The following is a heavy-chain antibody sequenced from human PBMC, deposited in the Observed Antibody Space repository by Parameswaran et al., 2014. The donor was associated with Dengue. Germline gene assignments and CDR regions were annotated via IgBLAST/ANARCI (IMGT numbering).Heavy chain of an antibody. CDR3: ARCPTLWFGEPTHYYGMDV. D-gene: IGHD3-10*01. J-gene: IGHJ6*02. CDR2: IYYSGST. V-gene: IGHV4-59*01. Sequence: VRQAPGKGLEWIGYIYYSGSTNYNPSLKSRVTISVDTSKNQFSLKLSSVTAADTAVYYCARCPTLWFGEPTHYYGMDVWGQGTTVTVSS.